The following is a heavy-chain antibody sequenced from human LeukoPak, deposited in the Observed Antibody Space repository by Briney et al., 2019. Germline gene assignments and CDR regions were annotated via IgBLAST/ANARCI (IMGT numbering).Heavy chain of an antibody. J-gene: IGHJ4*02. Sequence: GGSLRLSCAASGFTFSSYGIHWVHQAPGKGLEWVAFIRYDGNNKYYADSVKGRFTISRDNSKNTLYLQMNSLRAEDTAVYYCASLPPELDYFDYWGQGTLVTVSS. D-gene: IGHD1-14*01. V-gene: IGHV3-30*02. CDR1: GFTFSSYG. CDR3: ASLPPELDYFDY. CDR2: IRYDGNNK.